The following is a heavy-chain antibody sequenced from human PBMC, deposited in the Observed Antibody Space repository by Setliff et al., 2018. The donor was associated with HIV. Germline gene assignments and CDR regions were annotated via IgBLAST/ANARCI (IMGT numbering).Heavy chain of an antibody. CDR2: INPETGDP. Sequence: ASVKVSCKTSGYRFIGHYLHWVRLAPGQGPEWVGWINPETGDPNYAQKFRGRVLMTRDTSITTAFLHVAKLTSDDTAIYYCATGIPSDLDYWGQGTLITVSS. CDR3: ATGIPSDLDY. V-gene: IGHV1-2*02. J-gene: IGHJ4*01. CDR1: GYRFIGHY. D-gene: IGHD2-21*01.